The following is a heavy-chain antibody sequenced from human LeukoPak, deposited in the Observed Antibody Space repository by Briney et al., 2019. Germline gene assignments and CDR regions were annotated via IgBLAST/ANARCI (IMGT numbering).Heavy chain of an antibody. CDR2: ISYDGSNK. J-gene: IGHJ3*02. D-gene: IGHD1-26*01. CDR3: ARALVEELPEAFHI. Sequence: GGSLRLSCAASGFTFSSYAVHWVRQAPGKGLEWVAVISYDGSNKYYADSAKGRFTISRDNSKNTLYLQMNSLRVEDTAVYYCARALVEELPEAFHIWGQGTMVTVSA. V-gene: IGHV3-30-3*01. CDR1: GFTFSSYA.